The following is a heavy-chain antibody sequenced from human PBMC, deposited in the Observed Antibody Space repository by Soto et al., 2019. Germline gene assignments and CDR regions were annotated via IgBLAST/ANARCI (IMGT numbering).Heavy chain of an antibody. CDR3: ARVVTSLSGYYYSFDL. D-gene: IGHD3-22*01. CDR1: GYSIGNGYS. Sequence: LETLSLTCVVSGYSIGNGYSWGWIRQPPGMGLEWIATIHHRGSTYYNPSLKSRLLISADTSHNQFSLKLDSVTAADTALYYCARVVTSLSGYYYSFDLWGPGTLVTVSS. V-gene: IGHV4-38-2*01. CDR2: IHHRGST. J-gene: IGHJ4*02.